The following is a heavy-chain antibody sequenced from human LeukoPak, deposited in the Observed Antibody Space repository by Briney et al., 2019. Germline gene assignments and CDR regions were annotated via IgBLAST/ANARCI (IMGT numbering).Heavy chain of an antibody. CDR3: ARAASSGWTFDY. CDR1: GGAISSYY. V-gene: IGHV4-39*07. CDR2: IYYSGST. Sequence: SETLSLTCSVSGGAISSYYWGWIRQPPGKGLEWIGSIYYSGSTYYNPSLKSRVTISVDTSKNQFSLKLSSVTAADTAVYYCARAASSGWTFDYWGQGTLVTVSS. J-gene: IGHJ4*02. D-gene: IGHD6-19*01.